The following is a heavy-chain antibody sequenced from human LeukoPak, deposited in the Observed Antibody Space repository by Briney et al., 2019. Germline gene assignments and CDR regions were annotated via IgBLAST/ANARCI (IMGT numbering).Heavy chain of an antibody. J-gene: IGHJ4*02. V-gene: IGHV3-48*02. CDR3: TRGRYQFLGPNDH. Sequence: PGGSLRLSCAASGFSLSDYGMSWVRQAPGKGLEWISYITMDSVRFYADSVKGRFTISRDNDKNSMDLQMNSLRDDDTSVYYCTRGRYQFLGPNDHWGQGSLVTVSS. CDR1: GFSLSDYG. D-gene: IGHD2-2*01. CDR2: ITMDSVR.